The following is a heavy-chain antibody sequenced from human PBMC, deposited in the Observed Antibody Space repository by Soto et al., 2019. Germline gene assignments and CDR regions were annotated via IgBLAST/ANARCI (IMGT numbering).Heavy chain of an antibody. V-gene: IGHV3-30*18. CDR1: GFTFSSYG. J-gene: IGHJ6*02. D-gene: IGHD3-3*01. CDR3: AKEVWRGPMDV. Sequence: QVQLVESGGGVVQPGRSLRLSGAASGFTFSSYGMHWVRQAPGKGLEWVAVISYDGSNKYYADSVKGRFTISRDNSKNTLYLQMNSLRAEDTAVYYCAKEVWRGPMDVWGQGTTVTVSS. CDR2: ISYDGSNK.